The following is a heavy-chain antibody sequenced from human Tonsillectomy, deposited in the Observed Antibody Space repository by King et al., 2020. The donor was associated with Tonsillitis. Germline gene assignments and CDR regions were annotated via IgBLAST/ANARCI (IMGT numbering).Heavy chain of an antibody. CDR1: GGSISSSSYY. CDR2: IYYSGST. D-gene: IGHD6-13*01. Sequence: LQLQESGPGLVKPSETLSLTCTVSGGSISSSSYYWGWIRQPPGKGLEWIGSIYYSGSTYYNPSLKSRVTISVDTSKNQFSLKLSSVTAADTAVYYCARQWRYSSSLQGFGGYFDYWGPGTLVTVSS. V-gene: IGHV4-39*07. J-gene: IGHJ4*02. CDR3: ARQWRYSSSLQGFGGYFDY.